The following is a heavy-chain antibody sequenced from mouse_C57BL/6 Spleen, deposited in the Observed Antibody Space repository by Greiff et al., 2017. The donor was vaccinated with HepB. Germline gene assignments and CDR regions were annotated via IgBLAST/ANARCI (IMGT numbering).Heavy chain of an antibody. D-gene: IGHD2-2*01. J-gene: IGHJ3*01. Sequence: EVKLMESGGGLVKPGGSLKLSCAASGFTFSSYAMSWVRQTPEKRLEWVATISDGGSYTYYPDNVKGRFTISRDNAKNNLYLQMSQLKSEDTAMYYCARDSPYGYEARRFAYWGQGTLVTVSA. CDR3: ARDSPYGYEARRFAY. CDR2: ISDGGSYT. V-gene: IGHV5-4*01. CDR1: GFTFSSYA.